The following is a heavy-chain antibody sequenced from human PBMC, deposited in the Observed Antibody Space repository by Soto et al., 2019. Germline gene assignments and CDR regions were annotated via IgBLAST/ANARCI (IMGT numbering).Heavy chain of an antibody. D-gene: IGHD6-19*01. J-gene: IGHJ4*02. Sequence: PGGSLRLSCAASGFTFSSYAMSWVRQTPGRGLAWVSAISGGGGTTYYADSVKVRFTISRDNSKNTLYLQMDSLRAEDTALYYCAKGSERYSCGWYFHYWGQGTLVTVSS. CDR2: ISGGGGTT. V-gene: IGHV3-23*01. CDR3: AKGSERYSCGWYFHY. CDR1: GFTFSSYA.